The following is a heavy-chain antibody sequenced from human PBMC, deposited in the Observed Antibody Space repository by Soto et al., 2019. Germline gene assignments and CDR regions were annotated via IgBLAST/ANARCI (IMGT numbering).Heavy chain of an antibody. Sequence: QVPLVESGGGVVQPGRSLRLSCAASGFTFSNYGMHWVRQAPGKGLEWVALIWYDGNNKYYADSVKGRFTISRDNSKNTLYLQMNSLRAEDTAVYYCARDGYCSGGSCYSVPVFDFWGQGTLVTVSS. V-gene: IGHV3-33*01. CDR2: IWYDGNNK. CDR1: GFTFSNYG. CDR3: ARDGYCSGGSCYSVPVFDF. J-gene: IGHJ4*02. D-gene: IGHD2-15*01.